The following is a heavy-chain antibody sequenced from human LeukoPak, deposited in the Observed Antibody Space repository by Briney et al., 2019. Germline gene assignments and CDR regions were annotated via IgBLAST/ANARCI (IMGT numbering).Heavy chain of an antibody. J-gene: IGHJ4*02. CDR1: GGTFSSYA. CDR3: ARDRGYSYGSLGFCDY. Sequence: SVKVSCKASGGTFSSYATSWVRQAPGQGLEWMGRIIPILGIANYAQKFQGRVTITADKSTSTAYMELSSLRSEDTAVCYCARDRGYSYGSLGFCDYWGQGTLVTVSS. V-gene: IGHV1-69*04. CDR2: IIPILGIA. D-gene: IGHD5-18*01.